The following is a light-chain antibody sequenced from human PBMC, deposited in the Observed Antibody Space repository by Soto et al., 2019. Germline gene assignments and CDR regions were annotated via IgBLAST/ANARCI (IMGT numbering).Light chain of an antibody. V-gene: IGLV2-8*01. CDR2: EVS. CDR1: SSDIGGYNY. Sequence: QSVLTQPPSASGSPGQSVTMSCTRTSSDIGGYNYVSWYQQHPGKAPKLIIYEVSKRPSGVPDRFSGSKYGNTASLTVSGLQAEDEADYYCTSYAGSNNLVFAGGTKVTVL. CDR3: TSYAGSNNLV. J-gene: IGLJ3*02.